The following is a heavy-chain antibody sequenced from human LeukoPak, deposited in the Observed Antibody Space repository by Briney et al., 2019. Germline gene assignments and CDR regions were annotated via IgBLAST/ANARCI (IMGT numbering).Heavy chain of an antibody. D-gene: IGHD3-9*01. Sequence: GGSLRLSCAASGFTFSSYAMSWVRQAPGKGLEWVTAISGGGGSTYYADSVKRRFTISRDNSKNTLYLQMNSLRAEDTAVYYCAKEGGRGRYFDWLFSEYSYGYGPFDYWGQGTLVTVSS. CDR1: GFTFSSYA. CDR3: AKEGGRGRYFDWLFSEYSYGYGPFDY. CDR2: ISGGGGST. V-gene: IGHV3-23*01. J-gene: IGHJ4*02.